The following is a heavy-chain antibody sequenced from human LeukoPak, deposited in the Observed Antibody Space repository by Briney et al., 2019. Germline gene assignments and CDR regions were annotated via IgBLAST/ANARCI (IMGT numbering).Heavy chain of an antibody. J-gene: IGHJ6*02. V-gene: IGHV3-21*01. D-gene: IGHD3-9*01. CDR1: GFTLSSYS. CDR3: ARDVWATGTNYYYYYGMDV. Sequence: GGALRLSCAASGFTLSSYSMNWVRPAPRKGLEWVSSICSSSSYIYYADSLKGRFTISRDNAKNSLYLQMNSLRAEDTAVYYCARDVWATGTNYYYYYGMDVWGQGTTVTVSS. CDR2: ICSSSSYI.